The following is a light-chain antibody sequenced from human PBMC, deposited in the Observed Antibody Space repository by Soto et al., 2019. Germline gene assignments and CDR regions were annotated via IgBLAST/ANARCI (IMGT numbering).Light chain of an antibody. CDR2: EVN. J-gene: IGLJ2*01. CDR1: NGDVGSYDL. V-gene: IGLV2-23*02. Sequence: QSVLTQPASVSGSPGQSITISCTGTNGDVGSYDLVSWYQRYPGEAPKPIIYEVNKRPSGISNRFSGSKSGNTASLTISGLQAEGEAEYDCCSYAGSNSLIFGGGTK. CDR3: CSYAGSNSLI.